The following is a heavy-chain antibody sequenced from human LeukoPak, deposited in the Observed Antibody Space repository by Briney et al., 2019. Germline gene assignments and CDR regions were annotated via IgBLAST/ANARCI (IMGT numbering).Heavy chain of an antibody. Sequence: GGALRLCCAASRFTFSIDAMSSVRQAPGKGLEWDQPFRGSGGSTYYADAAKGRFTISRDNSKNPLYLQMNRLRAEDTAVYYWAKLVGSGSAVVVAATIHSPFDYWGRGTLVTVSS. CDR3: AKLVGSGSAVVVAATIHSPFDY. D-gene: IGHD2-15*01. CDR2: FRGSGGST. J-gene: IGHJ4*02. V-gene: IGHV3-23*01. CDR1: RFTFSIDA.